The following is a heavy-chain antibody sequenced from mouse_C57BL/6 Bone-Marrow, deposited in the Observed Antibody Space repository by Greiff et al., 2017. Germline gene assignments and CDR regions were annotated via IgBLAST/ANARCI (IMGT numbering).Heavy chain of an antibody. CDR2: ISSGGSYT. Sequence: EVQRVESGGDLVKPGGSLKLSCAASGFTFSSYGMSWVRQTPDKRLEWVATISSGGSYTYYPDSVKGRFTISRDNAKNTLYLQVSSLKSEDTAMYYCARRGFYYGSRGYFDVWGTGTTVTVSS. CDR1: GFTFSSYG. J-gene: IGHJ1*03. D-gene: IGHD1-1*01. CDR3: ARRGFYYGSRGYFDV. V-gene: IGHV5-6*01.